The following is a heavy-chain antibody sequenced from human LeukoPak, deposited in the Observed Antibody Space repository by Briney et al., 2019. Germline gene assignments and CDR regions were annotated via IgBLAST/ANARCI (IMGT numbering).Heavy chain of an antibody. CDR1: GFTFSSYG. CDR2: IWYDGSNK. Sequence: GGSLRLSCAASGFTFSSYGMHWVSQAPGKGLEWVAVIWYDGSNKYYADSVKGRFTISRDNSKNTLYLQMNSLRAEDTAVYYCAKDGDSSGWYVLDYWGQGTLVTVSS. CDR3: AKDGDSSGWYVLDY. V-gene: IGHV3-33*06. J-gene: IGHJ4*02. D-gene: IGHD6-19*01.